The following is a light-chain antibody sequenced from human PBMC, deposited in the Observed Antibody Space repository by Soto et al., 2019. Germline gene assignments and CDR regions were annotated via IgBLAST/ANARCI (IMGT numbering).Light chain of an antibody. V-gene: IGLV2-11*01. CDR3: CSYAGSYTYVL. Sequence: QSVLTQPRSVSGAPGQSVTISCTGTTSDVGGYNYVSWYQQHPGKAPKLMIYDVSKRPSGVPDRLSGSKSGNTASLTISGLQAEDEADYYCCSYAGSYTYVLFGGGTKVTVL. J-gene: IGLJ2*01. CDR1: TSDVGGYNY. CDR2: DVS.